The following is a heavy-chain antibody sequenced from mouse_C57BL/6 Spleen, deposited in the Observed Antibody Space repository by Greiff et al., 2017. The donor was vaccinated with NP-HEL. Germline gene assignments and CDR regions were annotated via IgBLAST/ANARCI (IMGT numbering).Heavy chain of an antibody. D-gene: IGHD3-2*02. CDR2: INPSNGGT. V-gene: IGHV1-53*01. CDR1: GYTFTSYW. Sequence: QVQLQQPGTELVKPGASVKLSCKASGYTFTSYWMHWVKQRPGQGLEWIGNINPSNGGTNYNEKFKSKATLTLDKSSSTAYMQLSSLTSEDSAVYYCASSPMTAQTSWFAYWGQGTLVTVSA. J-gene: IGHJ3*01. CDR3: ASSPMTAQTSWFAY.